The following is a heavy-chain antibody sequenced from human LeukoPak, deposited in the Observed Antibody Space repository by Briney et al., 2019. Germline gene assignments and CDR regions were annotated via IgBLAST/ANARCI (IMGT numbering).Heavy chain of an antibody. V-gene: IGHV3-9*01. CDR2: ISWNSGSI. D-gene: IGHD3-10*01. J-gene: IGHJ4*02. CDR3: AKGPMRQGRYYFDY. Sequence: LRLSCAASGFTFDDYAMHWVRQAPGKGLEWVSGISWNSGSIGYADSVKGRFTISRDNAKNSLYLQVNSLRAEDTALYYCAKGPMRQGRYYFDYWGQGTLVTVSS. CDR1: GFTFDDYA.